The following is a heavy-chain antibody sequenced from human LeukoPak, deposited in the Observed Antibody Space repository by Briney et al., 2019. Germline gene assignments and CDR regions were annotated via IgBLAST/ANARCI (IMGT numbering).Heavy chain of an antibody. Sequence: SGTLSLTCAVSGVSITSSPWWSWVRQPPGKGLEWIGEINQSGRTNYSPSLESRVTMSIDKSRNQFSLSLASVTAADTAVYYCARDLGYSYLDYWGQGTLVTVSS. CDR1: GVSITSSPW. CDR2: INQSGRT. D-gene: IGHD5-18*01. J-gene: IGHJ4*02. CDR3: ARDLGYSYLDY. V-gene: IGHV4-4*02.